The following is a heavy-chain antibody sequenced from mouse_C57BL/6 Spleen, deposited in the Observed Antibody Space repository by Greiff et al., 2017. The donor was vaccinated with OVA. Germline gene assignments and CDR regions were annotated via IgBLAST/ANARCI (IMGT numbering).Heavy chain of an antibody. D-gene: IGHD2-4*01. V-gene: IGHV5-4*03. CDR3: ASYDYFFDY. CDR2: ISDGGSYT. Sequence: EVMLVESGGGLVKPGGSLKLSCAASGFTFSSYAMSWVRQTPEKRLEWVATISDGGSYTYYPDNVKGRVTISRDNAKNNLYLQMSHRKSEDTAMYYCASYDYFFDYWGQGTTLTVSS. CDR1: GFTFSSYA. J-gene: IGHJ2*01.